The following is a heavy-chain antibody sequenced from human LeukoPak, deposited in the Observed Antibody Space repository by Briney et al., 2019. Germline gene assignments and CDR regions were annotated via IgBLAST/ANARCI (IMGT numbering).Heavy chain of an antibody. CDR2: IAYDGSNK. D-gene: IGHD2-2*01. CDR1: GFTFSSYG. Sequence: PGRSLRLSCAASGFTFSSYGMHWVRQAPGKGLEWVAVIAYDGSNKYYAGSVKGRFTISRDNSKNTLYLQMNCLRAEDTAVYYCAKEGANIVVVPAAIQPSLKGSYYYYGMDVWGQGTTVTVSS. J-gene: IGHJ6*02. V-gene: IGHV3-30*18. CDR3: AKEGANIVVVPAAIQPSLKGSYYYYGMDV.